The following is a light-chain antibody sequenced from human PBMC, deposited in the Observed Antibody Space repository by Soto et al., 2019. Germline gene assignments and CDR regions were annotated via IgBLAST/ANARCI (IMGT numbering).Light chain of an antibody. V-gene: IGLV1-36*01. CDR3: ATWDDSLNGMV. CDR2: YDD. Sequence: QAVVTQPPSLSEAPGQRVTMSCSGSSSNIGSNSVNWYQQHSGKAPKLLMYYDDLRPSGVSDRFSGSKSATSASLAISGLQSEDEAEYFCATWDDSLNGMVFGGGTKLTVL. J-gene: IGLJ3*02. CDR1: SSNIGSNS.